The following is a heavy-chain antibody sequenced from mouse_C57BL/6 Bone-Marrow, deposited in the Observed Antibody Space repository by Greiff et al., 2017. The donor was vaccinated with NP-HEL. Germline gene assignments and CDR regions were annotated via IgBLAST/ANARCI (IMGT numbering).Heavy chain of an antibody. CDR2: IDPEDGGT. CDR3: ALSCGSSDYFDY. V-gene: IGHV14-2*01. J-gene: IGHJ2*01. D-gene: IGHD1-1*01. CDR1: GFNIKDYY. Sequence: VQLQQSGAELVKPGASVKLSCTASGFNIKDYYMHWVKQRTEQGLEWIGRIDPEDGGTKYAPKFQGKATITADKSSNTAYLQLSSLTSEDTADYYCALSCGSSDYFDYWGQGTTLTVSS.